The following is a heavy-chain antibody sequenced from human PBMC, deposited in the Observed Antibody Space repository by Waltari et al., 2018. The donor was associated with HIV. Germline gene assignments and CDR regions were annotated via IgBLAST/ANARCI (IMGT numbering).Heavy chain of an antibody. CDR1: GGSISSSNC. Sequence: QVQLQESGPGLVKPSGTLSLTCAVSGGSISSSNCWSWVRQPPGKGLEWVGHSYHSGSTNYNPSLKSRVTISVDKSKNQFSLKLSSVTAADTAVYYCARATLPYSSYYYYYMDVWGKGTTVTVSS. CDR3: ARATLPYSSYYYYYMDV. CDR2: SYHSGST. D-gene: IGHD5-12*01. V-gene: IGHV4-4*02. J-gene: IGHJ6*03.